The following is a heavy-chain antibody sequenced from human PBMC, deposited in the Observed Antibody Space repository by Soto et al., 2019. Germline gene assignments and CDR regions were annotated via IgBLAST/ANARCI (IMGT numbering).Heavy chain of an antibody. D-gene: IGHD4-17*01. CDR1: GGSVSSHLYS. Sequence: QVQLQESGPGLVKPSDTLSLTCSVSGGSVSSHLYSWGWIRQPPGNGLEWIANVYYNGSTNYNPSLKSRVTISLDTSKNQFSLKLSSVTAADTAVYYCARVDYGDYPWFDPWGQGTPVTVSS. CDR3: ARVDYGDYPWFDP. CDR2: VYYNGST. J-gene: IGHJ5*02. V-gene: IGHV4-61*01.